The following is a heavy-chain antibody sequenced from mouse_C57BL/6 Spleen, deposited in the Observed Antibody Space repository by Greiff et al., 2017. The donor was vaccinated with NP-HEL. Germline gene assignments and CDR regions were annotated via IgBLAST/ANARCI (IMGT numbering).Heavy chain of an antibody. V-gene: IGHV1-52*01. CDR1: GYTFTSYW. Sequence: QVQLQQPGAELVRPGSSVMLSCKASGYTFTSYWMHWVKQRPIQGLEWIGNIDPSDSETHYNQKFKDKATLTVDKSSSTAYMQLSSLTSEDSAVYYCARWGYGSSWDYWGQGTTLTVSS. CDR3: ARWGYGSSWDY. D-gene: IGHD1-1*01. J-gene: IGHJ2*01. CDR2: IDPSDSET.